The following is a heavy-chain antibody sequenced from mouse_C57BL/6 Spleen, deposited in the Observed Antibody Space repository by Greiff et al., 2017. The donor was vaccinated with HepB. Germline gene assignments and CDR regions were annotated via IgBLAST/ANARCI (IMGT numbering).Heavy chain of an antibody. D-gene: IGHD1-1*01. CDR1: GFTFSSYA. CDR2: ISDGGSYT. CDR3: ARDEGFDYGSSYGLAY. Sequence: EVKVVESGGGLVKPGGSLKLSCAASGFTFSSYAMSWVRQTPEKRLEWVATISDGGSYTYYPDNVKGRFNVSRDKTKNNLYLQMSHRKSEDTAMYDCARDEGFDYGSSYGLAYWGQGTLVTVSA. J-gene: IGHJ3*01. V-gene: IGHV5-4*01.